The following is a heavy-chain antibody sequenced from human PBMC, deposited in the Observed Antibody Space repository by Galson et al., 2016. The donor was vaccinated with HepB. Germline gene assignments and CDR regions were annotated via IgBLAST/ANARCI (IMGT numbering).Heavy chain of an antibody. J-gene: IGHJ4*02. V-gene: IGHV1-3*01. Sequence: SVKVSCKASGYTFPAYTIHWVRQAPGQRLEWMGWFHPGDGGTKYFPKFEGRATFSGDTSASTAYLELDGLRSEDTAVYYCARQFPGVQWDFWRQGSLVTVSS. CDR2: FHPGDGGT. CDR3: ARQFPGVQWDF. D-gene: IGHD2-8*01. CDR1: GYTFPAYT.